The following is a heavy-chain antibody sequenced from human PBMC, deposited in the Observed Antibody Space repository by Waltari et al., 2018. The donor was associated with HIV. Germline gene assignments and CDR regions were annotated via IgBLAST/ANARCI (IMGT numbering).Heavy chain of an antibody. Sequence: QVQLQQWGAGLLKPSETLSLTCASSGGSFDEYYWACIRQTPEKGLEWLGAINNIGTTTYNPSLKSRVTVSIDTSKNQFSLNLRSVTAADTAVYYCARTYKRITLFEIIRELSWFDPWGQGTLVTVSS. CDR2: INNIGTT. D-gene: IGHD1-7*01. J-gene: IGHJ5*02. CDR3: ARTYKRITLFEIIRELSWFDP. CDR1: GGSFDEYY. V-gene: IGHV4-34*01.